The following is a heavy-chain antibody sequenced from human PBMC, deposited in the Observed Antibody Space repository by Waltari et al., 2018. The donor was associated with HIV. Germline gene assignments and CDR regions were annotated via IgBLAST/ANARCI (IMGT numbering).Heavy chain of an antibody. Sequence: QVQLQESGPGLVKPSATLSLTCAVTGYSISSSYSWAWIRQPPGKGLEWIGSIYHSGSTYYNPSLKSRVTISVDTSKNQFSLKLSSVTAADTAVYYCARDPYNWNDGDYWGQGTLVTVSS. CDR1: GYSISSSYS. CDR2: IYHSGST. CDR3: ARDPYNWNDGDY. J-gene: IGHJ4*02. D-gene: IGHD1-1*01. V-gene: IGHV4-38-2*02.